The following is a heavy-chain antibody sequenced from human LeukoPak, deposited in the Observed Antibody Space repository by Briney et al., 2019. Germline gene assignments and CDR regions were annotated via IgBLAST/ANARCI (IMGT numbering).Heavy chain of an antibody. D-gene: IGHD6-19*01. CDR2: IYTSGNT. CDR1: GDSISNYY. CDR3: ARETEKQWQY. J-gene: IGHJ3*01. Sequence: SETLSLTCSVSGDSISNYYWSWSRQTAGKGLEWIGRIYTSGNTNYNPSLKSRVTMSVDTSKNQFSLRLSSVTAADTAVYYCARETEKQWQYWGQGTTVSVSS. V-gene: IGHV4-4*07.